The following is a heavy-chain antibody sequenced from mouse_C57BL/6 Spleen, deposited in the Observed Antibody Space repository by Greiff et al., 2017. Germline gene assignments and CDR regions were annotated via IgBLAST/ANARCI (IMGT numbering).Heavy chain of an antibody. Sequence: EVKLVESGGGLVKPGGSLKLSCAASGFTFSDYGMHWVRQAPEKGLEWVAYISSGSSTIYYADTVKGRFTISRDNAKNTLFLQMTSLRSEDTAMYYCARVGYDEAMDYWGQGTSVTVSS. CDR2: ISSGSSTI. D-gene: IGHD2-2*01. J-gene: IGHJ4*01. CDR3: ARVGYDEAMDY. CDR1: GFTFSDYG. V-gene: IGHV5-17*01.